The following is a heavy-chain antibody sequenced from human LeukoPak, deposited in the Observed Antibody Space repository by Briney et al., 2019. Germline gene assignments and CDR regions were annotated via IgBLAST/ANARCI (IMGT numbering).Heavy chain of an antibody. J-gene: IGHJ4*02. CDR1: GFTFSSYA. CDR2: INTPGGST. Sequence: GGSLRLSCAASGFTFSSYAMSWVRQAPGKGLEWVSAINTPGGSTYYADSVKGRFTISRDNSKNTLYLQMNSLRAEDTALYYCARDKSSGYYYFDYWGQGTLVTVSS. D-gene: IGHD3-22*01. V-gene: IGHV3-23*01. CDR3: ARDKSSGYYYFDY.